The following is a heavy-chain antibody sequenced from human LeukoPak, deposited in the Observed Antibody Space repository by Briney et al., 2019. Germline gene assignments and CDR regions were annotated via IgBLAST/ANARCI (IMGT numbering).Heavy chain of an antibody. CDR3: VRGSSVVALD. CDR2: ITSEGSST. J-gene: IGHJ4*02. D-gene: IGHD2-15*01. CDR1: GFTFSSYW. V-gene: IGHV3-74*01. Sequence: GGSLRLSCAASGFTFSSYWMHWVRQVPGKGLVWVSRITSEGSSTSYADSVKGRFTISRDNAKNTLYLQMNSLRAEDTAVYYCVRGSSVVALDWGQGTLVTVSS.